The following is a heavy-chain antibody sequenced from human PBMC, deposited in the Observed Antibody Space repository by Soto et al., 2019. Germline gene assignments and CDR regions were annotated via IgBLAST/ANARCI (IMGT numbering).Heavy chain of an antibody. Sequence: EAQLVESGGDLVQPGRSLRLSCAASGFTFDDYAMHWVRQIPGKGLQWVSGLSWNGVTIGYAASVKGRFTISRDNAKSSLDSLVIGLRHDDTALYYGYASRAYERSDYWGFHYGMDVWGLGTTVTVS. D-gene: IGHD3-22*01. J-gene: IGHJ6*02. CDR1: GFTFDDYA. V-gene: IGHV3-9*01. CDR3: YASRAYERSDYWGFHYGMDV. CDR2: LSWNGVTI.